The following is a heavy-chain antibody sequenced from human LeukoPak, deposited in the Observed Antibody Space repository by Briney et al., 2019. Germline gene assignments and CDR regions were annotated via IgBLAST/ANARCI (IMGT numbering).Heavy chain of an antibody. J-gene: IGHJ6*03. Sequence: GASVTVSFKASGYTFTSYDINWVRQGTGQGLEWMGWMNPNSGNTGYAQKFQGRVTITRNTSISTAYMELSSLRSEDTAVYYCARGWNYDYYYYYMDVWGKGTTVTVSS. CDR2: MNPNSGNT. CDR1: GYTFTSYD. D-gene: IGHD1-7*01. V-gene: IGHV1-8*03. CDR3: ARGWNYDYYYYYMDV.